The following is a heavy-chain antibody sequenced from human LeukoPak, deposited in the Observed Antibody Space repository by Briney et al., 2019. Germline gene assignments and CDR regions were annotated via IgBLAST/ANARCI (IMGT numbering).Heavy chain of an antibody. V-gene: IGHV4-59*08. J-gene: IGHJ6*02. CDR3: ARIYSGNHQYYYYYYGMDV. D-gene: IGHD5-12*01. Sequence: PSETLSLTCTVSGGSISSYYWSWIRQPPGKGLEWIGYIYYSGSTNYNPSLKSRVTISVDTSKNQFSLKLSSVTAADTAVYYCARIYSGNHQYYYYYYGMDVWGQGTTVTVSS. CDR1: GGSISSYY. CDR2: IYYSGST.